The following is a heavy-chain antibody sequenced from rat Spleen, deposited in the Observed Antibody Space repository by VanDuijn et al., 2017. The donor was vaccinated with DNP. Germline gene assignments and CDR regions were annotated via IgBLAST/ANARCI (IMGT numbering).Heavy chain of an antibody. D-gene: IGHD1-11*01. J-gene: IGHJ2*01. Sequence: EVKLVESGGGLVQPGRSLKLSCVASGFNFNDNWMGWVRQAPGKGLEWIGEINKESGTIIYSPSLKDKFAISRDNAQNTLYLQMNKLGSEDTAIYYCASGPNYGGYSDYFGYWGQGVMVTVSS. CDR1: GFNFNDNW. CDR3: ASGPNYGGYSDYFGY. V-gene: IGHV4-2*01. CDR2: INKESGTI.